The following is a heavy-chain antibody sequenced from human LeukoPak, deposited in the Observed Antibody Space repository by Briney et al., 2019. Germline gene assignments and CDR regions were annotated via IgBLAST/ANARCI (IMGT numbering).Heavy chain of an antibody. V-gene: IGHV3-7*03. CDR2: IKQVGSEK. CDR3: ARGPLATVTTPPPEYFQH. CDR1: GFTFSSYW. Sequence: GGSLRLSCAASGFTFSSYWMSWVRQAPGKGLEWVANIKQVGSEKYYVDSVKGRFTISRDNAKNSLYLQMNSLRAEDTALYYCARGPLATVTTPPPEYFQHWGQGTLVTVSS. J-gene: IGHJ1*01. D-gene: IGHD4-17*01.